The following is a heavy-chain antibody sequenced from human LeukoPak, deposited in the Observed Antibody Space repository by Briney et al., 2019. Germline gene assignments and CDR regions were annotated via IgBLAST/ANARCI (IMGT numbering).Heavy chain of an antibody. CDR2: IKQDGSGK. J-gene: IGHJ4*02. CDR1: GYYISSGYY. Sequence: ETLSLTCTVSGYYISSGYYWGWIRQAPGKGLEWVANIKQDGSGKYYVDSVKGRFSISRDNAKNSVLLQMNSLRAEDTAVYYCARGGGNFDYWGQGTLVTVSS. V-gene: IGHV3-7*01. D-gene: IGHD3-10*01. CDR3: ARGGGNFDY.